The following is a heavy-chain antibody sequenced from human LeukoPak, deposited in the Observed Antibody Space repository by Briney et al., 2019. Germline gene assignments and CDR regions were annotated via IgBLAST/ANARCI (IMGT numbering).Heavy chain of an antibody. CDR3: ARRYYDFWSGYYGAEYYFDY. CDR1: EFTFSTYH. V-gene: IGHV3-21*01. J-gene: IGHJ4*02. Sequence: GGSLRLSCAASEFTFSTYHMHWVRQAPGKGLEWVSSLSSSSSSFIYYADSVKGRFTISRDNSKNTLYLQMNSLRAEDTAVYYCARRYYDFWSGYYGAEYYFDYWGQGTPVTVSS. CDR2: LSSSSSSFI. D-gene: IGHD3-3*01.